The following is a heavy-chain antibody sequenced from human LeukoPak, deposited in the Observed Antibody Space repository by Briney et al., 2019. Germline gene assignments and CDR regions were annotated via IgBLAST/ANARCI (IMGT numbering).Heavy chain of an antibody. J-gene: IGHJ4*02. CDR3: AKDRIVGATTSYDYFDY. V-gene: IGHV3-23*01. D-gene: IGHD1-26*01. CDR1: GLPFNSYA. CDR2: ISGSGVTT. Sequence: GGSLKLSCAASGLPFNSYAMSWARQAPGKGLEWVSAISGSGVTTYYADSVKGRFTISRDNSKNTLYLQMNSLRVEDTAVYYCAKDRIVGATTSYDYFDYWGQGTLVTVSS.